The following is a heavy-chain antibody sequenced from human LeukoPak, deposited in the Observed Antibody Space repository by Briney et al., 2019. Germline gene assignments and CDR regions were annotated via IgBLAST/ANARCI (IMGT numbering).Heavy chain of an antibody. Sequence: TLSLTCNVSGGSISNDGYYWSWIRQHPRKGLEWLGYIYYSGSTYYNPSLKSRVTLSVDTSKSQFSLRLSSVTAADTAVYYCARDLTGDQFFDPWGQGTLVTVSS. CDR3: ARDLTGDQFFDP. D-gene: IGHD7-27*01. CDR1: GGSISNDGYY. CDR2: IYYSGST. J-gene: IGHJ5*02. V-gene: IGHV4-31*03.